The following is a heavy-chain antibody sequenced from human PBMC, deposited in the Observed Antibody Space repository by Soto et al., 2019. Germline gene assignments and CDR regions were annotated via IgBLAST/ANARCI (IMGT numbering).Heavy chain of an antibody. V-gene: IGHV4-4*07. CDR3: ARGLRRTYYDFWSGYYTESDWFDP. Sequence: PSETLSLTCTVSGGSISSYYWSWIRQPAGKGLEWIGRIYTSGSTNYNPSLKSRVTMSVDTSKNQFSLKLSSVTAADTAVYYCARGLRRTYYDFWSGYYTESDWFDPWGQGTLVTVFS. CDR2: IYTSGST. D-gene: IGHD3-3*01. J-gene: IGHJ5*02. CDR1: GGSISSYY.